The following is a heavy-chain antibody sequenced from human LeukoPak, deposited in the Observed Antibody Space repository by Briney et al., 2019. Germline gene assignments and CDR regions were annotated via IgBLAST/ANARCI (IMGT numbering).Heavy chain of an antibody. CDR2: IKRDGSEK. J-gene: IGHJ4*02. CDR1: GFTFSSFW. V-gene: IGHV3-7*01. CDR3: AREGRELAYCSGSTCYSSGPIDS. D-gene: IGHD2-2*02. Sequence: PGGSLRLSCAASGFTFSSFWMTWVRQAPGKGREWVATIKRDGSEKYYVDSVEGRFTISRDNAKNSLYLQMNSLRAEETAVYYCAREGRELAYCSGSTCYSSGPIDSWGQGTLVTVSS.